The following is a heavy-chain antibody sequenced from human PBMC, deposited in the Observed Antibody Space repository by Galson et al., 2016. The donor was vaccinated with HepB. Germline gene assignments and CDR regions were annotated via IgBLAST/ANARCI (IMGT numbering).Heavy chain of an antibody. CDR1: GFTFSSYA. V-gene: IGHV3-7*03. D-gene: IGHD5-24*01. Sequence: SLRLSCAASGFTFSSYAMSWVRQAPGKGLEWVANIEKDGSEKNYVDSVKGRFTISRDNAKNSLYPQMNTLRAEDTAVYYCAAGAGWVEDYWGQGTLVIVSP. J-gene: IGHJ4*02. CDR2: IEKDGSEK. CDR3: AAGAGWVEDY.